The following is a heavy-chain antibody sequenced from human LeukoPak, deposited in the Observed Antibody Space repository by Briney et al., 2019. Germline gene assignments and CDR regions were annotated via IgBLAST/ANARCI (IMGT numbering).Heavy chain of an antibody. J-gene: IGHJ2*01. D-gene: IGHD5-12*01. V-gene: IGHV4-59*01. CDR3: ARGFVARAYWYFDL. CDR2: LYNSGST. CDR1: GGSISGYY. Sequence: PSETLSLTCTVSGGSISGYYWSWIRQPPGEGLEWIGYLYNSGSTNYNPSLKSRVTISGDTSKNQFFPKLSSVTAADTAVYFCARGFVARAYWYFDLWGRGTLVAVSS.